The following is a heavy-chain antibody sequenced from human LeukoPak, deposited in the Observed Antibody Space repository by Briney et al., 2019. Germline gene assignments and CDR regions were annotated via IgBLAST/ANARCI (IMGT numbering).Heavy chain of an antibody. CDR1: GFTFSSYW. D-gene: IGHD5-12*01. CDR3: AKGLLFYSGLDY. CDR2: IKQDGSEK. Sequence: GGSLRLSCAASGFTFSSYWMSWVRQAPGKGLEWVANIKQDGSEKYYVDSVKGRFTISRDNSKNTLYLQMNSLRTVDTAVYYCAKGLLFYSGLDYWGQGTLVTVSS. V-gene: IGHV3-7*01. J-gene: IGHJ4*02.